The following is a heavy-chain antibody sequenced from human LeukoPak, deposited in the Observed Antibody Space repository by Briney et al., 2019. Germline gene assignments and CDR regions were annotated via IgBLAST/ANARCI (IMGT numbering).Heavy chain of an antibody. V-gene: IGHV3-7*01. Sequence: GGSLRLSCAASGFTLSSYWMSWVRQAPGKGLEWVANIKQDGSEKYYVDSVKGRFTISRDNAKNSLYLQMNSLRAEDTAVYYCARSGSGWTSIDYWGQGTLVTVSS. CDR3: ARSGSGWTSIDY. CDR2: IKQDGSEK. J-gene: IGHJ4*02. D-gene: IGHD6-19*01. CDR1: GFTLSSYW.